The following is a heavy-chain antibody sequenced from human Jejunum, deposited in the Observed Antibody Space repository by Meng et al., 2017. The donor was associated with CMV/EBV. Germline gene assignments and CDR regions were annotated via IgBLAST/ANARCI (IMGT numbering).Heavy chain of an antibody. CDR3: ARGLERQGYFDY. D-gene: IGHD1-1*01. V-gene: IGHV3-21*01. Sequence: AVSGLDFSSYSMTWVRQAPGKGLEWVSSISSSSTYIYYADSVKGRFTISRDNAKNSLHLQMNSLTAADTAVYYCARGLERQGYFDYWGQGTLVTVSS. J-gene: IGHJ4*02. CDR2: ISSSSTYI. CDR1: GLDFSSYS.